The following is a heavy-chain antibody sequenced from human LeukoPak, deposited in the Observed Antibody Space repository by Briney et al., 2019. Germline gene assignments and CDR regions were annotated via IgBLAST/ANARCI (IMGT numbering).Heavy chain of an antibody. V-gene: IGHV4-34*01. CDR2: INHSGST. Sequence: SETLSLTCAVYSGSFSGYYWSWIRQPPGKGLEWIGEINHSGSTNYNPSLKSRVTISVDTSKNQFSLKLSSVTAADTAVYYCASSLDCSGGSCSSKKYFDYWGQGTLVTVSS. D-gene: IGHD2-15*01. CDR1: SGSFSGYY. CDR3: ASSLDCSGGSCSSKKYFDY. J-gene: IGHJ4*02.